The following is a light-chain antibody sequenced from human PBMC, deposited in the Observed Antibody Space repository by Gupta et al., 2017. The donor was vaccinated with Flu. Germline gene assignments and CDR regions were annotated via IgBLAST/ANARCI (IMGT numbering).Light chain of an antibody. CDR3: QQSDSTPPT. CDR2: AAS. CDR1: QSISSY. V-gene: IGKV1-39*01. J-gene: IGKJ1*01. Sequence: DIQMTQSPPSLSASAGDRVTITCRASQSISSYLNWYQQKPGKAPKLLIYAASSLQSGVPSRFSGSGSGTDFTLTISRLQPEYFATYYCQQSDSTPPTFGQGTKVEIK.